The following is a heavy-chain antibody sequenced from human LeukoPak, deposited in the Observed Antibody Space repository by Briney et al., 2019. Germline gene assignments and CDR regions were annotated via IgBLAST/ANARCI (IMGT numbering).Heavy chain of an antibody. CDR1: GLIVSSDY. CDR3: VRLLPASRHYFDY. CDR2: IYGGGAT. J-gene: IGHJ4*02. Sequence: PGGSLRLSCAASGLIVSSDYLAWVRQAPGKGLEWISVIYGGGATYYADSVRGRFTISRDNSKNELFLQMNSLRVEDTAVYHCVRLLPASRHYFDYWGQGTLVTASS. V-gene: IGHV3-53*01. D-gene: IGHD6-6*01.